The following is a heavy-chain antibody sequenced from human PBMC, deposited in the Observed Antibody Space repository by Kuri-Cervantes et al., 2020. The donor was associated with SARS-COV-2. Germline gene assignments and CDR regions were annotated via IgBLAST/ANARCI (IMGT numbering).Heavy chain of an antibody. Sequence: GESLKISCAASGFTFSSYDMHWVRQATGKGLEWVSAIGTAGDTYYPGSVKGRFTISRENAKNSLYLQMNSLRAEDTAVYYCARAPTDKKEGSYYYDMDVWGQGTTVTVSS. CDR1: GFTFSSYD. V-gene: IGHV3-13*01. J-gene: IGHJ6*02. CDR3: ARAPTDKKEGSYYYDMDV. D-gene: IGHD3-10*01. CDR2: IGTAGDT.